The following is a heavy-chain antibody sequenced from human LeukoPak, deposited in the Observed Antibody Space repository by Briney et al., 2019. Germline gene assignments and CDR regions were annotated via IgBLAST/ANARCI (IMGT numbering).Heavy chain of an antibody. Sequence: KSSGTLSLTRAVSGGSISSSNWWSWVRQPPGKGLEWIGEIYHSGSTNYNPSLKSRVTTSVDKSKNQFSLKLSSVTAADTAVYYCARVESQWLVLDYWGQGTLVTVSS. CDR1: GGSISSSNW. D-gene: IGHD6-19*01. J-gene: IGHJ4*02. V-gene: IGHV4-4*02. CDR3: ARVESQWLVLDY. CDR2: IYHSGST.